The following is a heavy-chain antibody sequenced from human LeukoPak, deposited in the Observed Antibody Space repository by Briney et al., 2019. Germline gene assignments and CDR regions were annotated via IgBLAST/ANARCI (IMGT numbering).Heavy chain of an antibody. CDR2: ISAYNGNT. D-gene: IGHD6-6*01. J-gene: IGHJ6*03. Sequence: ASVKVSXKASGYTFTSYGISWVRQAPGQGLEWMGWISAYNGNTKYAQKLQGRVTMTTDTSTSTAYMELRSLRSDDTAVYYCARVASSSGPYYYYYYMDVWGKGTTVTVSS. CDR3: ARVASSSGPYYYYYYMDV. V-gene: IGHV1-18*01. CDR1: GYTFTSYG.